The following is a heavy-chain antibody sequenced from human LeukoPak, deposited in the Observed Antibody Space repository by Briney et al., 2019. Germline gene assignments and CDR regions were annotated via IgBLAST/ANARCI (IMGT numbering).Heavy chain of an antibody. CDR3: AIVPDYYDSSGYHY. J-gene: IGHJ4*02. CDR1: GFTFSSYA. Sequence: GGYLRLSCAASGFTFSSYAMSWVRQAPGKGLEWVSAISGSGGSTYYEDYEKGRFTISRDNSKNALYLQMNSLRAEDTAVYCCAIVPDYYDSSGYHYWGQGPVVTVSS. CDR2: ISGSGGST. V-gene: IGHV3-23*01. D-gene: IGHD3-22*01.